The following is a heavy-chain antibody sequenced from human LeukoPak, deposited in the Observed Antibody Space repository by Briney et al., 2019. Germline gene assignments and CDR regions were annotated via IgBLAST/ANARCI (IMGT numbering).Heavy chain of an antibody. V-gene: IGHV3-74*01. D-gene: IGHD5-18*01. CDR2: INSDGITT. CDR3: AKRIQSAMATGY. Sequence: GGSLRLSCAASGFTFSSYWMHWVRQAPGKGLVWVSRINSDGITTSYADSVKGRFTISRDNAKNTLYLQMNSLRAEDTAVYYCAKRIQSAMATGYWGQGTLVTVSS. J-gene: IGHJ4*02. CDR1: GFTFSSYW.